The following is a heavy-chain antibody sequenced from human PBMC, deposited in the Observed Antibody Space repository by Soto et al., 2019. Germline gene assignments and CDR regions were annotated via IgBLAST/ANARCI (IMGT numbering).Heavy chain of an antibody. CDR2: INPGNGNT. D-gene: IGHD3-22*01. CDR1: GYTFTSYG. Sequence: QVQLVQSGAEVKKPGASVKVSCKASGYTFTSYGINWVRQAPGRGLEWMGWINPGNGNTKYSQQFQGRVIIYRDTAASTAYMELSSLRSEDTAVYYCARGGYFDSSNYLDYWCLGTLVAVSS. J-gene: IGHJ4*02. V-gene: IGHV1-3*01. CDR3: ARGGYFDSSNYLDY.